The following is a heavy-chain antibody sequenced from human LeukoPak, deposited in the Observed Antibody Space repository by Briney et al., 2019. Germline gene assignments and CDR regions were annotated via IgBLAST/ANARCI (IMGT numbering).Heavy chain of an antibody. J-gene: IGHJ4*02. CDR1: GFTFSSYS. Sequence: GGSLRLSCAASGFTFSSYSMNWVRQAPGKGLEWVSYISSSSSTIYYADSVKGRFTISRDNAKNSLYLQMNSLRAEDTAVYYCARSMTTRXMYFDYWGQGTLVTVSS. CDR2: ISSSSSTI. CDR3: ARSMTTRXMYFDY. D-gene: IGHD4-17*01. V-gene: IGHV3-48*01.